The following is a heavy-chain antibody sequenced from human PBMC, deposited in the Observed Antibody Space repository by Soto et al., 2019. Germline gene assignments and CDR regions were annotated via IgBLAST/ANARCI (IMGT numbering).Heavy chain of an antibody. CDR3: ARGPLYCSGGSCYSSAFDI. V-gene: IGHV1-8*01. CDR2: MNPNSGNT. D-gene: IGHD2-15*01. Sequence: QVQLVQSGAEVKKPGASVKASCKASGYTFTSYDINWVRQATGQGLEWMGWMNPNSGNTGYAQKFQGRVTMTRNTSISTAYMELSSLRSEDTAVYYCARGPLYCSGGSCYSSAFDIWGQGTMVTVSS. J-gene: IGHJ3*02. CDR1: GYTFTSYD.